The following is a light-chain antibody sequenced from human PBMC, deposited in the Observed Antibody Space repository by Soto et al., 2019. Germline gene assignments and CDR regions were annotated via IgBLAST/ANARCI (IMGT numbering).Light chain of an antibody. CDR3: VLLYGGAWV. Sequence: QAVVTQEPSLTVSPGGTVTLTCALTTGAVTSDYYPNWFQRKPGQALRTLIYRTSNKHAWTPARFSGSLLGGKAALTLSGVQREDEADYYCVLLYGGAWVFGGGTKLTVL. CDR1: TGAVTSDYY. J-gene: IGLJ3*02. V-gene: IGLV7-43*01. CDR2: RTS.